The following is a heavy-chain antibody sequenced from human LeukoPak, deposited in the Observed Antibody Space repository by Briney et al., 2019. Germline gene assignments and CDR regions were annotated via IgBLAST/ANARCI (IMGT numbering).Heavy chain of an antibody. CDR2: IYYSGST. D-gene: IGHD2-15*01. CDR1: GGSLSSGDYY. J-gene: IGHJ3*02. V-gene: IGHV4-30-4*01. Sequence: PSQTLSLTCTVSGGSLSSGDYYWSWIRQPPGKGLEWIGYIYYSGSTYYNPSLKSRVTISVDTSKNQFSLKLSSVTAADTAVYYCARDHGDIVVADAFDIWGQGTMVTVSS. CDR3: ARDHGDIVVADAFDI.